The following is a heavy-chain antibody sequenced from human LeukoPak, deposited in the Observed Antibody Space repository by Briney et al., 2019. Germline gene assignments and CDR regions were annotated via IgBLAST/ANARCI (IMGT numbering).Heavy chain of an antibody. J-gene: IGHJ4*02. Sequence: GGSLRLSCAASGFTFSNYGMNWVRQSPGKGLEWVSSISSSSSYIYYADSVKGRFTISRDNAKNSLYLQMNSLRAEDTAVYYCARARGSGSYVYFDYWGQGTLVTVSS. D-gene: IGHD3-10*01. CDR1: GFTFSNYG. CDR2: ISSSSSYI. CDR3: ARARGSGSYVYFDY. V-gene: IGHV3-21*01.